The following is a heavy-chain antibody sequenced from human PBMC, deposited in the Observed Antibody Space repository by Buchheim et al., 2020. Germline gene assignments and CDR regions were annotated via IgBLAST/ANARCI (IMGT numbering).Heavy chain of an antibody. CDR1: GFTFSSYG. Sequence: QVQLVESGGGVVQPGRSLRLSCAASGFTFSSYGMHWVRQAPGKGLEWVAVISYDGSNKYYVDSVKGRFTISRDNSKNTLYLQMNSLRAEDTAVYYCAKDGYGMDVWGQGTT. CDR3: AKDGYGMDV. CDR2: ISYDGSNK. V-gene: IGHV3-30*18. J-gene: IGHJ6*02.